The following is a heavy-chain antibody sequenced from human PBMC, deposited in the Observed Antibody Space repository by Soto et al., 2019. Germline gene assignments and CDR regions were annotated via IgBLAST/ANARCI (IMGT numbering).Heavy chain of an antibody. Sequence: QIQLVQSGAEVKKPGASVKVSCKASGYTFTDHGISWVRQAPGQGLEWVGWISAFTDYTDYAQKFRGRVIMTTDKSTNTAYMELRSLTSDDTAVYYCAKDRPGLTQQIVDVYWGQGTLVTVSS. CDR3: AKDRPGLTQQIVDVY. CDR2: ISAFTDYT. J-gene: IGHJ4*02. V-gene: IGHV1-18*01. D-gene: IGHD3-16*02. CDR1: GYTFTDHG.